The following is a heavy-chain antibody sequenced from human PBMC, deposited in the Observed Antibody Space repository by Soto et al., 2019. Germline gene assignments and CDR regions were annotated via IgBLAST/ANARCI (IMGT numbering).Heavy chain of an antibody. V-gene: IGHV4-34*01. J-gene: IGHJ6*04. CDR3: ARGRRITFGGVIVGTYYYYYGMDV. CDR1: GGSFSGYY. CDR2: INHSGST. D-gene: IGHD3-16*02. Sequence: PSETLSLTCAVYGGSFSGYYWSWIRQPPGKGLEWIGEINHSGSTNYNPSLKSRVTISVDTSKNQFSLKLSSVTAADTAVYYCARGRRITFGGVIVGTYYYYYGMDVWGKGTTVTVSS.